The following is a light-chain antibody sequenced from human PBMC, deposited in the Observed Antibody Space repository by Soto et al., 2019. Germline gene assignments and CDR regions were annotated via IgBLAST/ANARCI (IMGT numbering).Light chain of an antibody. Sequence: QSVLTQPASVSGSPGQSITISCTGTSSDVGRYNYVSWYQQHPGKAPKLMIYAVSNRPSGVSTRFSGSKSGNTASLTISGLQAEDEADYHCSSYTTSSTLLYVFGTGTKVTVL. CDR1: SSDVGRYNY. CDR2: AVS. V-gene: IGLV2-14*01. J-gene: IGLJ1*01. CDR3: SSYTTSSTLLYV.